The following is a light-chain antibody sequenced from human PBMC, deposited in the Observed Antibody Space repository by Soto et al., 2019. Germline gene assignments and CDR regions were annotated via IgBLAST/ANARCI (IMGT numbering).Light chain of an antibody. CDR2: AAS. J-gene: IGKJ1*01. Sequence: EIVLTQSPGTLSLSPGERATLSCRASQSVSSSYLAWYQQKPGQAPRLLIYAASSRATGIPDRFSGSGSGTDFTLTISRPEPEDFAVYYCQQYGSSRWTFGQGTKVEIK. V-gene: IGKV3-20*01. CDR3: QQYGSSRWT. CDR1: QSVSSSY.